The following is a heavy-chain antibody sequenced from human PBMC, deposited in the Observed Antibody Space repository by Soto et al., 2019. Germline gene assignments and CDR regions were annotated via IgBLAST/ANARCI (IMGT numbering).Heavy chain of an antibody. CDR1: GGSFSGFY. D-gene: IGHD2-21*01. CDR2: INHSGST. V-gene: IGHV4-34*01. J-gene: IGHJ5*01. Sequence: SETLSLTCAVCGGSFSGFYWTWIRQPPGKGGEWIGEINHSGSTIYSPSLTSRVTISVDTSKDQFSLRLSSVTAADAAVYYCARAFGVRTPGVRGHCSPFDFWGQGTLVTVSS. CDR3: ARAFGVRTPGVRGHCSPFDF.